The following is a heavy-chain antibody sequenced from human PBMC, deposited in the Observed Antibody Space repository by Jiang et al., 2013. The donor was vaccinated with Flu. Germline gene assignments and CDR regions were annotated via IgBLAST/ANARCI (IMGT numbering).Heavy chain of an antibody. CDR1: GFTFSSYW. J-gene: IGHJ4*02. CDR2: IKQDGSEK. D-gene: IGHD3-22*01. CDR3: ARELNYYDSSGYALDY. V-gene: IGHV3-7*01. Sequence: GSLRLSCAASGFTFSSYWMSWVRQAPGKGLEWVANIKQDGSEKYYVDSVKGRFTISRDNAKNSLYLQMNSLRAEDTAVYYCARELNYYDSSGYALDYWGQGTLVTVSS.